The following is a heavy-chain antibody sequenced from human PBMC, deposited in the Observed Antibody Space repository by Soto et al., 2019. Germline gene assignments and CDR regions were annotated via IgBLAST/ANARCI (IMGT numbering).Heavy chain of an antibody. J-gene: IGHJ4*02. Sequence: EVQLLESGGGLVQPGGSLRLSCAASGFTFSSYAMSWVRQAPGKGLEWVSAISGSGGSTYYADSVKGRFTISRDNAKNSLYLQMNSLRAEDTAVYYCARGSSSSDFDYWGQGTLVTVSS. V-gene: IGHV3-23*01. CDR2: ISGSGGST. D-gene: IGHD6-6*01. CDR1: GFTFSSYA. CDR3: ARGSSSSDFDY.